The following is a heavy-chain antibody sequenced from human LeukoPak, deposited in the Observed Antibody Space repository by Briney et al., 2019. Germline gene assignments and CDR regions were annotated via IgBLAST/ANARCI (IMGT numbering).Heavy chain of an antibody. Sequence: PGGSLRLSCAASGFTFSSYWMHWVGQAPGKGVAWVSGINSDGTSPIYAASVKGRFTISRDNAKKTLYLQMNSLRAEDTAVYYCSRGYSGGFDYWGQGTLVTVSS. V-gene: IGHV3-74*01. J-gene: IGHJ4*02. CDR1: GFTFSSYW. CDR2: INSDGTSP. D-gene: IGHD2-15*01. CDR3: SRGYSGGFDY.